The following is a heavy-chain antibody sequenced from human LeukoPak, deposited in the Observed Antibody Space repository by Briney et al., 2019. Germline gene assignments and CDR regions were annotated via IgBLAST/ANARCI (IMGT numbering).Heavy chain of an antibody. CDR3: AKGALLIQEYFQH. CDR2: ISGPSGST. CDR1: GFTFNNYA. V-gene: IGHV3-23*01. D-gene: IGHD5-18*01. Sequence: GGSLRLSCAASGFTFNNYAMSWVRQAPGKGLEWGSTISGPSGSTYYADSVKGRFTISRDNSKNTLYVQMSSLRDEDTAVYYCAKGALLIQEYFQHWGQGTLVTVSS. J-gene: IGHJ1*01.